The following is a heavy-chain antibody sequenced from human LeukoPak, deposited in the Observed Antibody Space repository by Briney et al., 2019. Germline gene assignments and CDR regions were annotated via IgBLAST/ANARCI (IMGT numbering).Heavy chain of an antibody. V-gene: IGHV4-34*01. CDR1: GGSFSGYY. CDR2: INHSGST. CDR3: ARKRGALGYCSGGSCYRAEYFQR. J-gene: IGHJ1*01. Sequence: SETLSLTCAVYGGSFSGYYWSWIRQPPGKGLEWIGEINHSGSTNYNPSLKSRVTISVDTSKNQFSLKLSSVTAADTAVYYCARKRGALGYCSGGSCYRAEYFQRWGQGTLVTVSS. D-gene: IGHD2-15*01.